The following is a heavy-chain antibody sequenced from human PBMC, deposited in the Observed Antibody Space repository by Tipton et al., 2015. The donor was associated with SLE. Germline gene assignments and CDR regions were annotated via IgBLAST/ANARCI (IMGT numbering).Heavy chain of an antibody. CDR1: GFIFNDYG. CDR3: ARNRVRGVNFFNY. CDR2: ISYTGDDT. V-gene: IGHV3-30*19. D-gene: IGHD3-10*01. Sequence: SLRLSCVGSGFIFNDYGMHWVRQAPGKGLEWVALISYTGDDTYYADSVKGRFTISRDNSRNTLYLQMSSLRAEDTAVYYCARNRVRGVNFFNYWGQGALVIVSS. J-gene: IGHJ4*02.